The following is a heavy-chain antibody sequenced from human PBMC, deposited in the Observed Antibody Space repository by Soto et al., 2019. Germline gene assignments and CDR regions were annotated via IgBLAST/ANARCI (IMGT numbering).Heavy chain of an antibody. CDR1: GFTFSNAW. Sequence: GGSLRLSCAASGFTFSNAWMSWVRQAPGKGLEWVGRINSKTDGGTTDYAAPVKGRFTISRDDSKNTLYLQMNSLKTEDTAVYYCTTGGETGDDYWGQGTLVTVSS. V-gene: IGHV3-15*01. CDR2: INSKTDGGTT. CDR3: TTGGETGDDY. J-gene: IGHJ4*02. D-gene: IGHD7-27*01.